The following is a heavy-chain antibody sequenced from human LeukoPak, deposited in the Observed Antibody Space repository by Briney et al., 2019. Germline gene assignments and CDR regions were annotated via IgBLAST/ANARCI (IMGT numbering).Heavy chain of an antibody. CDR2: IKQDGSEK. V-gene: IGHV3-7*01. CDR3: ARDSAGNDY. Sequence: GGSLKLSCAASGFTFSGSSIHWVRQASGKGLEWVANIKQDGSEKYYVDSVKGRFTISRDNAKNSLYLQMNSLRAEDTAMYYCARDSAGNDYWGQGTLVTVSS. CDR1: GFTFSGSS. D-gene: IGHD6-13*01. J-gene: IGHJ4*02.